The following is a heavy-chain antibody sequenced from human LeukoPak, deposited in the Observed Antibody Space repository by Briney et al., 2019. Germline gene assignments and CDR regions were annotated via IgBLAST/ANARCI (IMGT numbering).Heavy chain of an antibody. D-gene: IGHD5-18*01. Sequence: PSETLSLTCAVYGGSFGGYYWSWIRQPPGKGLEWVGEINHSGSTNYNPSLKSRVTISVDTSKNQFSLKLSSATAADTAVYYCARSSYRGPYYFDYWGQGTLVTVSS. CDR2: INHSGST. V-gene: IGHV4-34*01. J-gene: IGHJ4*02. CDR1: GGSFGGYY. CDR3: ARSSYRGPYYFDY.